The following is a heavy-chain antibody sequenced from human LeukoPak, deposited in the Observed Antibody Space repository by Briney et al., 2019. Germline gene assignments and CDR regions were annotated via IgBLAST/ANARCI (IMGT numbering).Heavy chain of an antibody. CDR2: IKQDGSAK. J-gene: IGHJ3*02. CDR1: GFTFNNYW. CDR3: ARRDFSDYGDYVDAFDI. V-gene: IGHV3-7*01. Sequence: GGSLRLSCAASGFTFNNYWMSWVRQVPGKGLQWVANIKQDGSAKFYVDSVKGRFTISRDNTKNSLYLRMNSLRVEDTAVYYCARRDFSDYGDYVDAFDIWGQGTMVTVSS. D-gene: IGHD4-17*01.